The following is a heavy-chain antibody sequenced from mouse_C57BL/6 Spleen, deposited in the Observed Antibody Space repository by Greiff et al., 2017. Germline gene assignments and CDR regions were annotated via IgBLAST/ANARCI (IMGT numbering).Heavy chain of an antibody. CDR3: AMSFPQLGRYYAMDY. J-gene: IGHJ4*01. CDR1: GYTFTSYW. CDR2: IDPSASYT. D-gene: IGHD4-1*02. V-gene: IGHV1-69*01. Sequence: QVQLQQPGAELVMPGASVKLSCKASGYTFTSYWMHWVKQRPGQGLEWIGEIDPSASYTNYNQQFKGKSTLTVDKSSSAAYMQLSSLTSEGSAVYYCAMSFPQLGRYYAMDYWGQGTSVTVSS.